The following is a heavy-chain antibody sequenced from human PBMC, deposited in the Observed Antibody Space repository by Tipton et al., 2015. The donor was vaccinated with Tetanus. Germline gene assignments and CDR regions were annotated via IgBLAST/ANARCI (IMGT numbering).Heavy chain of an antibody. CDR2: IKSKTDGGTT. D-gene: IGHD3-9*01. Sequence: SLRLSCATSGLFFKNAWMNWVRQAPGKGLEWVGRIKSKTDGGTTDYAARVKDRFSISRDDSKDTLFLQMNSLKTEDTAVYYCTTSGIVGSGYQVDYWGRGTLVVVSS. J-gene: IGHJ4*02. CDR1: GLFFKNAW. CDR3: TTSGIVGSGYQVDY. V-gene: IGHV3-15*07.